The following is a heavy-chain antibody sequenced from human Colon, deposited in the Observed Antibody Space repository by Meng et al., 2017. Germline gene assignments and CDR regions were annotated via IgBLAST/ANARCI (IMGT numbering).Heavy chain of an antibody. CDR1: GGSFSGYY. J-gene: IGHJ6*02. V-gene: IGHV4-34*01. CDR2: INHSGST. Sequence: GSLRLSCAVYGGSFSGYYWSWIRQPPGKGLEWIGEINHSGSTSYNPSLKSRVTLSVDTSKKQFSLRLTSVTAADTAVYYCARGVLKQWTFSSYYGMDVWGQGTMVTVSS. D-gene: IGHD6-19*01. CDR3: ARGVLKQWTFSSYYGMDV.